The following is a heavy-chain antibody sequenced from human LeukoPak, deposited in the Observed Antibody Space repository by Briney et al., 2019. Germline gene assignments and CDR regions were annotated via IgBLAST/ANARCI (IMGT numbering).Heavy chain of an antibody. J-gene: IGHJ4*02. CDR1: GGLISSGSSY. Sequence: SETLSLTCTVSGGLISSGSSYWSWIRQPAGKGLEWIGRIYTSGSIDYNPSLKSRVSFSVDTSKNQFSLKLSSVTAADTAVYYCATGTYMDTFNYWGQGTLVTVSS. V-gene: IGHV4-61*02. CDR3: ATGTYMDTFNY. D-gene: IGHD2-8*01. CDR2: IYTSGSI.